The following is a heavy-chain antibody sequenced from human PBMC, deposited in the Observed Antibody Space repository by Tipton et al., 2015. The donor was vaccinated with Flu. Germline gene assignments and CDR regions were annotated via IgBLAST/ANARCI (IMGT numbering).Heavy chain of an antibody. CDR3: AKSVASTQRGSFDD. V-gene: IGHV3-30*18. D-gene: IGHD5-12*01. J-gene: IGHJ4*02. CDR1: GFTFTIYG. CDR2: VSHDGTNR. Sequence: SLRLSCAASGFTFTIYGMHWVRQVPGRGLEWVAVVSHDGTNRYSADSVKGRFTISRDNSKNTVYLQMNSLKIEDTAIYYCAKSVASTQRGSFDDRGQGTLVTVSS.